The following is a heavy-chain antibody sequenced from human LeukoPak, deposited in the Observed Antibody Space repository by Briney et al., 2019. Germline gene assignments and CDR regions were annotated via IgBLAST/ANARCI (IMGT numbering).Heavy chain of an antibody. CDR1: GFTFSTYW. Sequence: GGSLRLSCAASGFTFSTYWMAWVRQAPGKGLAWVANIKGDESAKHQADSVKGRFTISRDNAQNSVYLQMTSLRGEDTAVYYCARDVGGGLDYWGQGTLVTVSS. CDR3: ARDVGGGLDY. CDR2: IKGDESAK. J-gene: IGHJ4*02. V-gene: IGHV3-7*01. D-gene: IGHD3-10*01.